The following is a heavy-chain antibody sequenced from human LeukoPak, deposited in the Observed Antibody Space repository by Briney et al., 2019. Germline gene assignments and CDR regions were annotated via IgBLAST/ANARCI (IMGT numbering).Heavy chain of an antibody. CDR2: IYYTGST. Sequence: SETLSLTCTVSGGSINSDYWSWIRQTPGRGLEWIGYIYYTGSTTYNPSLRSRLTISLDTSKNQVSLKLSSVTAADTAVYYCARHIAGGEDVWGQGTTVTVYS. D-gene: IGHD6-13*01. CDR1: GGSINSDY. V-gene: IGHV4-59*01. CDR3: ARHIAGGEDV. J-gene: IGHJ6*02.